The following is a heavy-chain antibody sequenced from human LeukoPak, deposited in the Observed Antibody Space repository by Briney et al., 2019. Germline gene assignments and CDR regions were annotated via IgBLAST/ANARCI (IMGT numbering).Heavy chain of an antibody. Sequence: GGSLRLSCAASGFTFSSYDMHWVRQATGKGLEWVSAIGTAGDTYYPGSVKGRFTISRENAKNSLYLQMNSLRAGDTAVYYCARGGIAAAVDYWGQGTLVTVSS. J-gene: IGHJ4*02. CDR3: ARGGIAAAVDY. V-gene: IGHV3-13*01. D-gene: IGHD6-13*01. CDR2: IGTAGDT. CDR1: GFTFSSYD.